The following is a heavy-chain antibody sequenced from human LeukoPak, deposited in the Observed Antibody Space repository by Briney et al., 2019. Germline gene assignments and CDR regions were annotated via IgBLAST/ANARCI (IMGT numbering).Heavy chain of an antibody. CDR1: GYTFTTYD. D-gene: IGHD3-22*01. J-gene: IGHJ4*02. V-gene: IGHV1-8*01. Sequence: GASVKVSCKASGYTFTTYDINWVRQATGQGLEWMGWMNPNTGNTGYAQKFQGRVTMTRNTSISTAYMELSSLRSEDTAVYYCTKGGTVVLDHWGQGTLVTVSS. CDR3: TKGGTVVLDH. CDR2: MNPNTGNT.